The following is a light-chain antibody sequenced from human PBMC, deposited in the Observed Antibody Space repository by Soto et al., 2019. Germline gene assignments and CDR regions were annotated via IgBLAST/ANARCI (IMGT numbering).Light chain of an antibody. Sequence: EIVLTQSPGALSLSPGERATLSCRASQSVSSSSLAWYQQKPGHAPRLLIYGASSSATGIPDRFSGSGSGTDFILTVSGLEHEDFAVYYCQQYGSSPLTFGGGTKVAIK. CDR1: QSVSSSS. J-gene: IGKJ4*01. V-gene: IGKV3-20*01. CDR2: GAS. CDR3: QQYGSSPLT.